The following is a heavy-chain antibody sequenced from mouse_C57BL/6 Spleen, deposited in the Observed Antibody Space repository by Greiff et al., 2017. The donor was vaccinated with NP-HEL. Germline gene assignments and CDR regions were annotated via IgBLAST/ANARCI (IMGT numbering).Heavy chain of an antibody. V-gene: IGHV5-4*01. Sequence: EVNVVESGGGLVKPGGSLKLSCAASGFTFSSYAMSWVRQTPEKRLEWVATISDVGSYTYYPDNVKGRFTISRDNAKNNLYLQMSHLKSEDTAMYYCAREEGNYGRGAMDYWGQGTSVTVSS. CDR3: AREEGNYGRGAMDY. D-gene: IGHD2-1*01. CDR2: ISDVGSYT. CDR1: GFTFSSYA. J-gene: IGHJ4*01.